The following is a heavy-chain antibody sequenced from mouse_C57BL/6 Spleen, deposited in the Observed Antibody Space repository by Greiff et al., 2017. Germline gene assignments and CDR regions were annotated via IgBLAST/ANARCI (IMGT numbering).Heavy chain of an antibody. CDR1: GYTFTSYW. V-gene: IGHV1-69*01. J-gene: IGHJ4*01. CDR3: GRGGYDLYAMDY. D-gene: IGHD2-2*01. Sequence: QVQLQQPGAELVMPGASVKLSCKASGYTFTSYWMHWVKQRPGQGLEWIGEIDPSDSYTNYNQKFKGKSTLTVDKSSSTAYMQLSSLTSEDAAVYYCGRGGYDLYAMDYGGQGTSVTVSS. CDR2: IDPSDSYT.